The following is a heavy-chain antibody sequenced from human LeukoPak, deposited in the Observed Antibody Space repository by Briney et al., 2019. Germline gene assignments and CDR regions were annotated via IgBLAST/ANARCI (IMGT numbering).Heavy chain of an antibody. V-gene: IGHV3-20*01. CDR2: INWNGGST. Sequence: GGSLRLSCAASGFTFDDYGMSWVRQAPGKGLEWVSGINWNGGSTGYADSVKGRFTISRDNAKNSLYLQMNSLRAEDTALYHCARAHLRSGSYSEFDYWGQGTLVTVSS. CDR3: ARAHLRSGSYSEFDY. CDR1: GFTFDDYG. J-gene: IGHJ4*02. D-gene: IGHD3-10*01.